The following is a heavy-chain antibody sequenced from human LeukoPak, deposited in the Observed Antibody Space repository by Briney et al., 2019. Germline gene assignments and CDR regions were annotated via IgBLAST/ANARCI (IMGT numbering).Heavy chain of an antibody. CDR3: AKLKGPNCASDCYADY. CDR2: ISGSDGST. V-gene: IGHV3-23*01. CDR1: GFTFSSYD. J-gene: IGHJ4*02. Sequence: GGSLRLACAASGFTFSSYDMSWVRQAPGKGLEWVSGISGSDGSTYYAESVRGRFTISRDNFKNTLYLQMSSLRGEDTAVYYCAKLKGPNCASDCYADYWGQGTLVTVSS. D-gene: IGHD2-21*02.